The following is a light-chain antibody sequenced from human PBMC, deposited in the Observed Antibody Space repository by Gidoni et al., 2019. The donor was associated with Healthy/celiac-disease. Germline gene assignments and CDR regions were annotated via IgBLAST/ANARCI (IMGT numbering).Light chain of an antibody. CDR1: QSISSY. CDR2: AAS. CDR3: QQSYSTPHRIT. J-gene: IGKJ5*01. V-gene: IGKV1-39*01. Sequence: DIQMTQSPSSLSASVGDRVTITCRASQSISSYLNWYQQKPGKAPKLLIYAASSLQSGVPSRFSGSGSGTDFTLTISSLQPEDFATYYCQQSYSTPHRITFGQGTRLEIK.